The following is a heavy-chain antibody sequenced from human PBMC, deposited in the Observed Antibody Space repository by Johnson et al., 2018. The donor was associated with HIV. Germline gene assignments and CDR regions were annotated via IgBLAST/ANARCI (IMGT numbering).Heavy chain of an antibody. CDR3: AKLWEGSGSYSDAFDI. D-gene: IGHD1-26*01. V-gene: IGHV3-9*01. Sequence: VQLVESGGGLVQPGRSLRLSCAASGFTFDDYAMHWVRQAPGKGLEWVSGISWNSGSIGYADSVKGRFTISRDNAKNSLYLQMNSLRAEDTALYYCAKLWEGSGSYSDAFDIWGQGTMVTVSS. CDR1: GFTFDDYA. CDR2: ISWNSGSI. J-gene: IGHJ3*02.